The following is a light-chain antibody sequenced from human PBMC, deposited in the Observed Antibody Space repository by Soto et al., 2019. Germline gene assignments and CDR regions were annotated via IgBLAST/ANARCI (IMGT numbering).Light chain of an antibody. CDR3: QSYDTSLSAWV. V-gene: IGLV1-40*01. CDR1: SSNFGAGYD. Sequence: QSLLTQPPSVSGAPGQKVTISCTGTSSNFGAGYDVQWYQQLAGAAPKFLISGNGNRPSGVPDRFSGSKSGTSASLAITGLQAEDEADYYCQSYDTSLSAWVFGGGTKLTVL. J-gene: IGLJ3*02. CDR2: GNG.